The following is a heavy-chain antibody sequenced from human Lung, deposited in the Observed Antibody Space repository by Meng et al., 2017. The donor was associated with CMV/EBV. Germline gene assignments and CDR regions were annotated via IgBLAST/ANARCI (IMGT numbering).Heavy chain of an antibody. Sequence: GESLKISCAASGFTFSSYSMNWVRQAPGKGLEWVSSISNSGAYIYYADPVKGRFTISRDNAQNSLFLHMNSLRAEDSAVYYCARDVSPRSSAYFAIYYFYALDVWGQGTTVTVSS. CDR3: ARDVSPRSSAYFAIYYFYALDV. J-gene: IGHJ6*02. CDR2: ISNSGAYI. V-gene: IGHV3-21*01. D-gene: IGHD2-21*01. CDR1: GFTFSSYS.